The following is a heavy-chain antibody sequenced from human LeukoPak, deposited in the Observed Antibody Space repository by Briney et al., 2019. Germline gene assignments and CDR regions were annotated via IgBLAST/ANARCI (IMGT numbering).Heavy chain of an antibody. CDR1: GGSFSGYY. CDR3: ASVYSSGWYRYYYGMDV. J-gene: IGHJ6*02. D-gene: IGHD6-19*01. CDR2: INHSGST. Sequence: SETLSLTCAVYGGSFSGYYWSWIRQPPGKGLEWIGEINHSGSTNYNPSLKSRVTISVDTSKNQFSLKPSSVTAADTAVYYCASVYSSGWYRYYYGMDVWGQGTTVTVSS. V-gene: IGHV4-34*01.